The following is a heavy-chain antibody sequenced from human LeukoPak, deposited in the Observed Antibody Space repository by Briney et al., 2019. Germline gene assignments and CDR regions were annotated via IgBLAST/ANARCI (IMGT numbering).Heavy chain of an antibody. CDR2: ISYDGSNK. CDR1: GGSFSGYY. J-gene: IGHJ4*02. CDR3: AKGGYYDSSGYYSTARIDY. Sequence: LSLTCAVYGGSFSGYYWSWIRQPPGKGLEWVAVISYDGSNKYYADSVKGRFTISRDNSKNTLYLQMNSLRAEDTAVYYCAKGGYYDSSGYYSTARIDYWGQGTLVTVSS. V-gene: IGHV3-30*18. D-gene: IGHD3-22*01.